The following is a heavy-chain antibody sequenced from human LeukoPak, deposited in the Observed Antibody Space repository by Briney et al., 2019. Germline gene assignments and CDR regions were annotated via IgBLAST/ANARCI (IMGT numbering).Heavy chain of an antibody. D-gene: IGHD2-2*01. CDR1: GFTFSTYA. CDR2: INGDGGST. J-gene: IGHJ4*02. Sequence: VGSLRLSCAASGFTFSTYAMSWVRQAPGQGLEWVSSINGDGGSTYYAESVKGRFTVSRDNSKNTLYLQMDSLRAEDTAVYYCAKRPDCSTTNCFRFEYWGQGTLVTVSS. CDR3: AKRPDCSTTNCFRFEY. V-gene: IGHV3-23*01.